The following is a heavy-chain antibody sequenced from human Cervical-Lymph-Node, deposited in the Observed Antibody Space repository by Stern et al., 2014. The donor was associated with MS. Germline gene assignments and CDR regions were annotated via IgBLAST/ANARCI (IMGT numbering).Heavy chain of an antibody. J-gene: IGHJ5*02. Sequence: QVQLVQSGAEVTKPGSSVKVSCKASVGTFSKFPSSWVRQAPGHGLALMGGLFPVFGTPTYAQEFRGRVTITADVSTSTVYMELSSLRSDDTAVYYCALSSETSDRWYSLGYDLWGQGTLVTVSS. CDR3: ALSSETSDRWYSLGYDL. CDR1: VGTFSKFP. CDR2: LFPVFGTP. V-gene: IGHV1-69*01. D-gene: IGHD6-13*01.